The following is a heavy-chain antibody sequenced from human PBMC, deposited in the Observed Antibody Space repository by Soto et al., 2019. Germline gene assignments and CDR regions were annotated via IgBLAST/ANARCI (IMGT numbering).Heavy chain of an antibody. CDR2: SDSDVTNT. CDR3: ARGQYCDFWSGYVGFDL. CDR1: GFTFSSYW. Sequence: PGGSLRLSCAASGFTFSSYWMHWVRQVPGRGLAWVSRSDSDVTNTGYEDSVKGRFTISRDNAKSTLYLQMNSLTAEDTAVYYCARGQYCDFWSGYVGFDLWGRGTLVTVSS. V-gene: IGHV3-74*01. J-gene: IGHJ4*02. D-gene: IGHD3-3*01.